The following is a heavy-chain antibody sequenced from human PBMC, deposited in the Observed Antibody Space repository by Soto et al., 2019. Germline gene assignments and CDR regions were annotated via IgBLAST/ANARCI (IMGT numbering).Heavy chain of an antibody. J-gene: IGHJ5*02. CDR1: GGSITSSSYY. D-gene: IGHD4-17*01. CDR3: ARRPVTRMNWFDP. CDR2: IYYSGST. Sequence: PSETLSLTCTVSGGSITSSSYYWGWIRQPPGKGLEWIGSIYYSGSTYYNPSLKSRVTISVDTSKNQFSLKLSSVTAADTAVYYCARRPVTRMNWFDPWGRGTLVTVSS. V-gene: IGHV4-39*01.